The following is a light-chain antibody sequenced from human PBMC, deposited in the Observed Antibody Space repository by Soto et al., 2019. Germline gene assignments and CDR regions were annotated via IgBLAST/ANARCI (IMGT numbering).Light chain of an antibody. CDR2: AAS. CDR1: QGISNY. CDR3: QKYNSAPRT. Sequence: DIQMTQSPSSLSASVGDRVTITCRASQGISNYLARYQQKPGKVPKLLIYAASTLQSGVPPRFSGSGSGTDFTLTISSLQPEDVATYYCQKYNSAPRTFGRGTKVEIK. V-gene: IGKV1-27*01. J-gene: IGKJ1*01.